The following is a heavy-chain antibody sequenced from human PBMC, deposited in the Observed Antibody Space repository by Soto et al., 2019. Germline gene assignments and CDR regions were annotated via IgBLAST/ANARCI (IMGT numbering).Heavy chain of an antibody. D-gene: IGHD3-22*01. CDR2: IKSKTDGGTT. Sequence: GGSLRLSCAASGFTFSNAWMSLVRQAPGKGLEWVGRIKSKTDGGTTDYAAPVKGRFTISRDDSKNTLYLQMNSLKTEDTAVYYCTTAEMGGYYDSSGYPDYWGQGTLVTVSS. CDR3: TTAEMGGYYDSSGYPDY. J-gene: IGHJ4*02. CDR1: GFTFSNAW. V-gene: IGHV3-15*01.